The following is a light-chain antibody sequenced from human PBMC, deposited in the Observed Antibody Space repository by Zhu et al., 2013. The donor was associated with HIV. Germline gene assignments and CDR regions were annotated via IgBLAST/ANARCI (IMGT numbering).Light chain of an antibody. J-gene: IGKJ1*01. Sequence: AIQMTQSPSSLSASVGDRVTITCRASQGIRTDLGWYQQKPGKAPKLLIFGASALQSGVPSRFTGSGTGTEFTLTIIRLQPEDFATYYCQEASSYPWTFGQGTKVEIK. CDR1: QGIRTD. V-gene: IGKV1-6*01. CDR3: QEASSYPWT. CDR2: GAS.